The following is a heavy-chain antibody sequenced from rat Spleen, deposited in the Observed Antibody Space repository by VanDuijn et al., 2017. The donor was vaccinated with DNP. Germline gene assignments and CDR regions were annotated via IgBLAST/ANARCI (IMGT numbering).Heavy chain of an antibody. V-gene: IGHV5-20*01. CDR2: ISHDAVST. CDR1: GFTFSAFY. CDR3: TTFDDY. Sequence: EVQLVESGGGLVQPGRSLKLSCAASGFTFSAFYMAWVRQAPTKGLEWVASISHDAVSTYYRDSVKGRFTISRDNAKRSLYLQMDSLRSEDTATYYCTTFDDYWGQGVMVTVSS. J-gene: IGHJ2*01.